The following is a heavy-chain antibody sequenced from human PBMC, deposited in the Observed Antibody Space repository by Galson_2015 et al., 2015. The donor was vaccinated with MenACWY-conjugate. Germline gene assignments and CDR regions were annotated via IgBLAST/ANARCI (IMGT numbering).Heavy chain of an antibody. D-gene: IGHD3-3*01. V-gene: IGHV3-15*04. CDR3: TTINSDSWGGLLLHFYMDV. CDR2: IESQTDGGKT. J-gene: IGHJ6*03. Sequence: SLKLCGAGYASTFTNAYMWWGRQAPGKGRKWGDRIESQTDGGKTDYAAPVQGRYTSSRDGSENTLYLQMRSLKIEGTVVYYCTTINSDSWGGLLLHFYMDVWGKGTLVTVS. CDR1: ASTFTNAY.